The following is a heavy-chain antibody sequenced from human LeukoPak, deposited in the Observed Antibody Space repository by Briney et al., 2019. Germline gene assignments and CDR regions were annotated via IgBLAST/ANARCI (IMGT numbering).Heavy chain of an antibody. CDR1: GFTFSSFE. CDR3: ARTRGWSTDAFDI. J-gene: IGHJ3*02. Sequence: GGSLRLSCAAPGFTFSSFEMNWVRQAPGKGLECVSFVSFSDSTKYYAESVKGRFTISRDNAKNSLYLQMNSLRVDDTAIYFCARTRGWSTDAFDIWGQGTMVTVSS. CDR2: VSFSDSTK. D-gene: IGHD6-19*01. V-gene: IGHV3-48*03.